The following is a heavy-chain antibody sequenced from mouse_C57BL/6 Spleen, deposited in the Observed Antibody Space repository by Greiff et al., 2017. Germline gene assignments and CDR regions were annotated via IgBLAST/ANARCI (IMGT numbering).Heavy chain of an antibody. CDR2: IYPGSGST. CDR3: ARKGYVDV. V-gene: IGHV1-55*01. CDR1: GYTFTSYW. J-gene: IGHJ1*03. Sequence: QVQLQQPGAELVKPGASVTLSCKASGYTFTSYWITWVTQRPGQGLEWIGDIYPGSGSTNYNEKFKSKATLTVDTSSSTAYMQLSSLTSEDSAVYDCARKGYVDVWGTGTTVTVAS.